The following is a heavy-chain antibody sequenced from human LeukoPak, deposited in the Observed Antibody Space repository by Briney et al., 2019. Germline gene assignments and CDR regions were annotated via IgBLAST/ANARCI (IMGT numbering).Heavy chain of an antibody. D-gene: IGHD6-6*01. J-gene: IGHJ4*02. CDR2: IYSGGST. V-gene: IGHV3-66*02. CDR3: ARTSGQQLVRFDY. CDR1: RCTVSHNY. Sequence: GWSLTLSCAASRCTVSHNYKCWLRQAPGTPREGVSVIYSGGSTYYADSVNGLFTISRDNSKNTLYLQMNSLRAEDTAVYYCARTSGQQLVRFDYWGQGTLVTVSS.